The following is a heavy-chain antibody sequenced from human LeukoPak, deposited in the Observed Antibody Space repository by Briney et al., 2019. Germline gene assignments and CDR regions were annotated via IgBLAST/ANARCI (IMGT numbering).Heavy chain of an antibody. V-gene: IGHV3-23*01. J-gene: IGHJ4*02. CDR1: GFTFSSYA. Sequence: GGSLRLSRATSGFTFSSYAMTWIRQVPGKGLEWVSAIKPSDGSIFYADSVKGRFTISRDSSKNTLYLQMNSLRAEDTAVYYCAKLTSGWFEDFWGQGTLVTVSS. CDR3: AKLTSGWFEDF. CDR2: IKPSDGSI. D-gene: IGHD6-19*01.